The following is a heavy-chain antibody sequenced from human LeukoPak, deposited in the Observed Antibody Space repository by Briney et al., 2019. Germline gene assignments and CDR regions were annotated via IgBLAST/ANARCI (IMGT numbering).Heavy chain of an antibody. J-gene: IGHJ4*02. Sequence: ASVKVSCKASGYTFTGYYMHWVRQAPGQGLEWMGWINPNSGGTNYAQKFQGRVTMTRDTSISTVYMELSRLRSDDTAVYYCALLDDYDSSGYYRYWGQGTLVTVSS. D-gene: IGHD3-22*01. CDR2: INPNSGGT. V-gene: IGHV1-2*02. CDR1: GYTFTGYY. CDR3: ALLDDYDSSGYYRY.